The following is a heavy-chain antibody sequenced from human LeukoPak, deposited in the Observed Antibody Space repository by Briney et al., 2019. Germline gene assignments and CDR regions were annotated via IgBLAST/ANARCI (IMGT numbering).Heavy chain of an antibody. CDR3: ARGGAGSSGSQDY. CDR2: IYHSGST. D-gene: IGHD3-22*01. J-gene: IGHJ4*02. CDR1: GGSISSSNW. Sequence: KPSETLSLTCAVSGGSISSSNWWSWVRQPPGQGLEWIGEIYHSGSTNYNPSLKSRVTISVDKSKNQFSLKLSSVTAADTAVYYCARGGAGSSGSQDYWGQGTLVTVSS. V-gene: IGHV4-4*02.